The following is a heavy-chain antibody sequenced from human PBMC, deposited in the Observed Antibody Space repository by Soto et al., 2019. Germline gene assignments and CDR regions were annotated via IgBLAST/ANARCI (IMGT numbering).Heavy chain of an antibody. CDR1: GFSFPDYD. J-gene: IGHJ4*02. Sequence: GGSLRLSCEVSGFSFPDYDMNWVRQTPGKGLEWVAAVGRFGNTYYRDSVRGRFTISRDDSRNTVYLQMNRLRVEDTAVYFCAKEGRLRSPAGDYFYTWAQGSLVTVS. CDR3: AKEGRLRSPAGDYFYT. V-gene: IGHV3-23*01. D-gene: IGHD3-10*01. CDR2: VGRFGNT.